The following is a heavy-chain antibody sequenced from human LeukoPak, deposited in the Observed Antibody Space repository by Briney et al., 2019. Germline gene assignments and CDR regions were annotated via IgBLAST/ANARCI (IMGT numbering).Heavy chain of an antibody. CDR1: GGSISSSSYY. CDR2: IYYSGST. Sequence: SETLSLTCTVSGGSISSSSYYWGWIRQPPGKGLEWIGSIYYSGSTYYNPSLKSRVTISVDTSKNQFSLKLSSVTAADTALYYCARGRAGSSWYKYWGQGTLVTVSS. CDR3: ARGRAGSSWYKY. D-gene: IGHD6-13*01. J-gene: IGHJ4*02. V-gene: IGHV4-39*07.